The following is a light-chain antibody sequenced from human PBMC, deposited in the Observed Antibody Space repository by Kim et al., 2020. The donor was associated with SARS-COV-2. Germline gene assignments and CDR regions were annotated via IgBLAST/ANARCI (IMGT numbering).Light chain of an antibody. CDR1: SGRNDRND. CDR3: QSCDSSNWV. CDR2: EDN. J-gene: IGLJ3*02. V-gene: IGLV6-57*03. Sequence: GKAAAMSGSRSSGRNDRNDEQWYQQRQRSAPTPVIYEDNQRPSGVPDRVSCSIDSSANSASLTISGMKTEDEADYYCQSCDSSNWVFGGGTKLTVL.